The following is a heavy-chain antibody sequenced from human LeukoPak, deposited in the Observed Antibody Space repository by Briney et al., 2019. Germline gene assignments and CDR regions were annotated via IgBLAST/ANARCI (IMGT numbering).Heavy chain of an antibody. Sequence: SETLSLTCTVSGGSIGSYYWSWIRQPPGKGLEWIGYIYYSGSTNYIPSLKSRVTISVDTSKNQFSLKLTSVTAADTAVYYCARHSTSGWNWFDPWGQGTLVTVSS. J-gene: IGHJ5*02. V-gene: IGHV4-59*08. D-gene: IGHD6-19*01. CDR2: IYYSGST. CDR3: ARHSTSGWNWFDP. CDR1: GGSIGSYY.